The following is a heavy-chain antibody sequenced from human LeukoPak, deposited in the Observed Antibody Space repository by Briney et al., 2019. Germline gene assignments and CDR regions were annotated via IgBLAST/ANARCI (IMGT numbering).Heavy chain of an antibody. Sequence: SETLSLTCSVSGASMISSDYWWGCIRQPPGKGLEWIGSIYYSGSTYYNPSLKSRVTISVDTSKNQFSLKLSSVTAADTAVYYCARQLGYCSSTSCYADKVDYWGQGTLVTVSS. CDR2: IYYSGST. V-gene: IGHV4-39*01. D-gene: IGHD2-2*01. CDR1: GASMISSDYW. J-gene: IGHJ4*02. CDR3: ARQLGYCSSTSCYADKVDY.